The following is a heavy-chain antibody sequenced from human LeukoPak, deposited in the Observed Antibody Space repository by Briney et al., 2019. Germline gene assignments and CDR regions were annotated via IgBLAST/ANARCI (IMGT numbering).Heavy chain of an antibody. J-gene: IGHJ4*02. CDR3: ARDREQEPTYDY. CDR1: GFTFSSNW. CDR2: INSDGSNT. D-gene: IGHD6-13*01. Sequence: GGSLRLSCAASGFTFSSNWMHWVRQGPGKGLVWVSRINSDGSNTNYADPVKGRFTISRDNAKNTLYLQMNSLRAEDTAVYYCARDREQEPTYDYWGRGTLVTVSS. V-gene: IGHV3-74*01.